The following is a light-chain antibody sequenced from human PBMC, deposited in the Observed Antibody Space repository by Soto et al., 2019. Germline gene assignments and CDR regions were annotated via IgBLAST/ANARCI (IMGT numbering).Light chain of an antibody. CDR2: VAS. CDR3: QQFSSYPLT. V-gene: IGKV3-20*01. Sequence: EFVLTQSPGTLSLSPGERATLSCRASQTVRNNYLAWYQQKPGQAPRLLIYVASSRATGIPDRFSGGGSGTDFTLTISRLEPEDFAVYSCQQFSSYPLTLGGGTKGEIK. J-gene: IGKJ4*01. CDR1: QTVRNNY.